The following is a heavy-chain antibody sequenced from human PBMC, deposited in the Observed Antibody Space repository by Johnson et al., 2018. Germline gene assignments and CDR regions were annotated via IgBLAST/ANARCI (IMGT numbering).Heavy chain of an antibody. V-gene: IGHV3-23*04. CDR3: VKGPYYYISGTYLQD. CDR1: GLTFINNA. D-gene: IGHD3-10*01. CDR2: VSGSGGST. Sequence: VQLVQSGGGLVQPGGSLRLSCAASGLTFINNAMSWVRQAPGKGLEWVPTVSGSGGSTYYADSVKGRFTISRDNYKNTLYLQMNSLRAEDTAVYYSVKGPYYYISGTYLQDWGQGTLVTVSS. J-gene: IGHJ1*01.